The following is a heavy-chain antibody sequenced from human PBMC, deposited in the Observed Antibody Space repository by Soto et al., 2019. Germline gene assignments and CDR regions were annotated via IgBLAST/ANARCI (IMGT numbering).Heavy chain of an antibody. CDR1: GVTFRSFT. V-gene: IGHV3-21*01. CDR2: ISSNGAYI. J-gene: IGHJ6*02. D-gene: IGHD3-22*01. CDR3: ASNYYDSLNYYGMDV. Sequence: GGALRLSCAASGVTFRSFTMDWVRQAPGKGLEWVSTISSNGAYIYCTGALRGRFTISRDNAKNSLYLQMNSLRAEDTAVYYCASNYYDSLNYYGMDVWGQGTTVTVSS.